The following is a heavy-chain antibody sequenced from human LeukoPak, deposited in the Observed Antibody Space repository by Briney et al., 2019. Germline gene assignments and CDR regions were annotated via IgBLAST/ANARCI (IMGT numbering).Heavy chain of an antibody. CDR3: ARGVGVKRYYFDQ. CDR1: AFSISSSY. CDR2: IFDEGTT. Sequence: GGSLRLSCAASAFSISSSYMYWVRQTPGKGLEWVSVIFDEGTTYYADSVKGRFTISRDNSRTTLFLQMSSLRVEDTAVYYCARGVGVKRYYFDQWGQGTLVTVFS. J-gene: IGHJ4*02. D-gene: IGHD6-6*01. V-gene: IGHV3-66*01.